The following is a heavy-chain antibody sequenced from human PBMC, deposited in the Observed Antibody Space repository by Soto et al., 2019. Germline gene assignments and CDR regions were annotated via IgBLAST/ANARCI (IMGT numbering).Heavy chain of an antibody. CDR2: ISYDGSNK. Sequence: QVQLVESGGGVVQPGRSLRLSCAASGFTFSSYGMHWVRQAPGKGLEWVAVISYDGSNKYYADSVKGRFTISRDNSKNTLYLQMNSLRAEDTAVYYCAKDLEVYSGRAAPIDYWGQGTLVTVSS. CDR1: GFTFSSYG. V-gene: IGHV3-30*18. D-gene: IGHD1-26*01. CDR3: AKDLEVYSGRAAPIDY. J-gene: IGHJ4*02.